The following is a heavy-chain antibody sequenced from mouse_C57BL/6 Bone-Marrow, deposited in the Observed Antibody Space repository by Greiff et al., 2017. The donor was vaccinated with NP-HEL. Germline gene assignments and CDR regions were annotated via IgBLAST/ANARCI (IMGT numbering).Heavy chain of an antibody. CDR3: ARIVWYYGSSYAWFAY. J-gene: IGHJ3*01. CDR1: GFSLSTFGMG. Sequence: QVTLKESGPGILQPSQTLSLTCSFSGFSLSTFGMGVGWIRQPSGKGLEWLAHIWWDDDKYYNPALKSRLTISKDTSKNQVFLKIANVYTADTATYYCARIVWYYGSSYAWFAYWGQGTLVTVSA. V-gene: IGHV8-8*01. D-gene: IGHD1-1*01. CDR2: IWWDDDK.